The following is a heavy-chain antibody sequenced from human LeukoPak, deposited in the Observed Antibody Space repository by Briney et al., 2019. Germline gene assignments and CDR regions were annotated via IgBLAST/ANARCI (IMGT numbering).Heavy chain of an antibody. CDR3: ARGTGTISPFDY. V-gene: IGHV4-34*01. D-gene: IGHD1-7*01. J-gene: IGHJ4*02. Sequence: PSETLSLTCAVYGGSFSGYYWSWIRQPPGKGLEWIGEINHSGSTNYNPSLKSRVTISVDRSKNQFSLKLSSVTAADTAVYYCARGTGTISPFDYWGQGTLVTVSS. CDR1: GGSFSGYY. CDR2: INHSGST.